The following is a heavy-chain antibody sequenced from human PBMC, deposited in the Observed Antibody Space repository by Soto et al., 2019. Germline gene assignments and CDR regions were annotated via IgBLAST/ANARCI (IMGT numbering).Heavy chain of an antibody. Sequence: GGSLRLSCAASGFTFSSYSMNWVRQAPGKGLEWVSSISSSSSYIYYADSVKGRFTISRDNAKNSLYLQMNSLRAEDTAVYYCALTRYCSGGSCHLREFDYWGQGTLVTVSS. D-gene: IGHD2-15*01. CDR2: ISSSSSYI. J-gene: IGHJ4*02. V-gene: IGHV3-21*01. CDR3: ALTRYCSGGSCHLREFDY. CDR1: GFTFSSYS.